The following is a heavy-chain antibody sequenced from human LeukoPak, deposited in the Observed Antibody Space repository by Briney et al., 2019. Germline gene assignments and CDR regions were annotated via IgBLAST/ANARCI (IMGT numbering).Heavy chain of an antibody. D-gene: IGHD1-1*01. CDR1: GFAFSSYA. CDR3: AKGWRMSDR. J-gene: IGHJ5*02. V-gene: IGHV3-30*18. Sequence: GGSLRLSCAASGFAFSSYAMSWVRQAPGKGLEWVAVISYDGSEKHYADSVKGQFTISRDNSENTLYLQMNSLRAEDTAVYYCAKGWRMSDRWGQGTLVTVSS. CDR2: ISYDGSEK.